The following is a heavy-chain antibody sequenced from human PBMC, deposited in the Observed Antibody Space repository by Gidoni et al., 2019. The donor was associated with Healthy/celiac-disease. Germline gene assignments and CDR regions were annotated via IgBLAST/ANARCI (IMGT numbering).Heavy chain of an antibody. CDR2: IYTSGST. D-gene: IGHD3-10*01. CDR3: ARDGDNYYDYDYGMDV. Sequence: QVQLQESGPGLVKPSQTLSLTCTVSGGSISSGSYYWSWIRQPAGKGLEWIGRIYTSGSTNYNPSLKSRVTISVDTSKNQFSLKLSSVTAADTAVYYCARDGDNYYDYDYGMDVWGQGTTVTVSS. CDR1: GGSISSGSYY. J-gene: IGHJ6*02. V-gene: IGHV4-61*02.